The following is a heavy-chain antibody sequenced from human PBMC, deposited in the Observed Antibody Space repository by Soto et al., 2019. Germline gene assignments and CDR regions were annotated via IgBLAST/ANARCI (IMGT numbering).Heavy chain of an antibody. J-gene: IGHJ6*02. Sequence: PGGSLRLSCAASGFSFISYDMHWVRQPTGRGLEWVASIGDGGDTHYSGSVKGRFTISRENAKNSLYLQVNSLRVGDTAVYYCARGHSRDGAYYYSYGMDVWGQGTTVSVSS. CDR3: ARGHSRDGAYYYSYGMDV. CDR1: GFSFISYD. V-gene: IGHV3-13*01. D-gene: IGHD1-26*01. CDR2: IGDGGDT.